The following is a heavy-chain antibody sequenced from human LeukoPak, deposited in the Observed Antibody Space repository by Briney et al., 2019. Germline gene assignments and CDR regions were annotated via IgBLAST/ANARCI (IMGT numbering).Heavy chain of an antibody. CDR1: GASFSGYS. D-gene: IGHD6-25*01. CDR2: VNRVGYT. Sequence: SETLSLTCAVHGASFSGYSWSWICQSPGKGLEWIGEVNRVGYTIYNPSLKSRVSISIDTSTTQFSLRLTSVTVADTAVYFCARERVVSDYNWFDPWGQGTLVTVSS. CDR3: ARERVVSDYNWFDP. V-gene: IGHV4-34*01. J-gene: IGHJ5*02.